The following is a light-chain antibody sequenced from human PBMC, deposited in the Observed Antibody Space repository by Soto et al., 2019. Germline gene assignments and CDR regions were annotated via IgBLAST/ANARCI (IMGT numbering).Light chain of an antibody. Sequence: DIQMTQSPSTLSASVGDRVTITCRASQSIGSWLAWYQQKPGKAPNLLIYKASSLESGVPSRFSGSGSGTEFTVTISSLQGEDFATYYCQQFNSYPWTGGQGTKVDIK. J-gene: IGKJ1*01. V-gene: IGKV1-5*03. CDR1: QSIGSW. CDR3: QQFNSYPWT. CDR2: KAS.